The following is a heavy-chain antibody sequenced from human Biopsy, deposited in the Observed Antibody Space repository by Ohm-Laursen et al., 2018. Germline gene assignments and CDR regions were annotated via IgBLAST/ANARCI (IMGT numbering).Heavy chain of an antibody. D-gene: IGHD3-22*01. CDR3: ANWNYYYDSSGPPAFDV. CDR2: TNNNGGRT. J-gene: IGHJ3*01. V-gene: IGHV3-23*01. CDR1: GFTFSSYA. Sequence: SLRLSCSASGFTFSSYAMSWVRQSPGKGLEWVSSTNNNGGRTYYTDSVKGRFTISRDNSKNTLYLQMSSLTAEDTAVYYCANWNYYYDSSGPPAFDVWGQGTMVTVSS.